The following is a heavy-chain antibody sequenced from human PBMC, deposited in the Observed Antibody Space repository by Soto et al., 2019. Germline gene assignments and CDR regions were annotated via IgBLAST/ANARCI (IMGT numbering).Heavy chain of an antibody. Sequence: GGSLRLSCGVSGFTFRSYAMYWVRQAPGKGLVWVSRINSDGSSTSYADSVKGRFTISRDNAKNTLYLQMNSLRAEDTAVYYYARGIVGATLWFDPWGQGTLVTVSS. D-gene: IGHD1-26*01. CDR1: GFTFRSYA. V-gene: IGHV3-74*01. CDR3: ARGIVGATLWFDP. J-gene: IGHJ5*02. CDR2: INSDGSST.